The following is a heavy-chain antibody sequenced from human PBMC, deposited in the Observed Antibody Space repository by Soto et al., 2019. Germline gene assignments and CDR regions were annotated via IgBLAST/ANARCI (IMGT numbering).Heavy chain of an antibody. J-gene: IGHJ4*02. Sequence: GGSLRLSCAASGFTFSSYSMNWVRQAPGKGLEWVSSISSSSSYIYYADSVKGRFTISRDNAKNSLYLQMNSLRAEDTAVYYCATRLGAYCSSTSCYDGVNYWGQGTLVTVSS. CDR2: ISSSSSYI. CDR3: ATRLGAYCSSTSCYDGVNY. V-gene: IGHV3-21*01. CDR1: GFTFSSYS. D-gene: IGHD2-2*01.